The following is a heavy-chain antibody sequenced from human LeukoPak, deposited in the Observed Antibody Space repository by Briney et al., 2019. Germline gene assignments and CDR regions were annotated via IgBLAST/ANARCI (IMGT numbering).Heavy chain of an antibody. J-gene: IGHJ6*03. CDR1: GFTFSSYA. CDR3: AKGGYQLLYDYYYYYMDV. CDR2: ISGSGGST. V-gene: IGHV3-23*01. Sequence: GGSLRLSCAASGFTFSSYAMSWVRQAPGKGLEWVSAISGSGGSTYYADSVKGRFTISRDNSKNTLYLQMNSLRAEDTAVYYCAKGGYQLLYDYYYYYMDVWSKGTTVTVSS. D-gene: IGHD2-2*02.